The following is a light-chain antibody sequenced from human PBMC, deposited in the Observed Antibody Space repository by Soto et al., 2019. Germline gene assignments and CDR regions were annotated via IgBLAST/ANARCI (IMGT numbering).Light chain of an antibody. CDR1: QGISNF. V-gene: IGKV1-27*01. J-gene: IGKJ4*01. Sequence: DIQMTQSPSSLSASVGDRVTITCRASQGISNFLAWYQQKPGKVPKLLIYGASTLQSGVPSRFRGSGSGTDLTLTIRSLQPEDVETYYCQQYHSAPLTFGGGTKVEIK. CDR3: QQYHSAPLT. CDR2: GAS.